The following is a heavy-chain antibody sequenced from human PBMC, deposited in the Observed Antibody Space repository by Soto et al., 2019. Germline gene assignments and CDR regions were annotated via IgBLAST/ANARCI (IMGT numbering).Heavy chain of an antibody. D-gene: IGHD1-26*01. Sequence: PSETLSLTCTVSGGSISSFYWSWIRQPAGKGLEWIGRIYSSGTTNYNPSLKSRVTMSVDTSKNQFSLKLNSVTAADTAVYYCARDRIVGTSYFDYWGQGTLVTVSS. J-gene: IGHJ4*02. CDR3: ARDRIVGTSYFDY. V-gene: IGHV4-4*07. CDR2: IYSSGTT. CDR1: GGSISSFY.